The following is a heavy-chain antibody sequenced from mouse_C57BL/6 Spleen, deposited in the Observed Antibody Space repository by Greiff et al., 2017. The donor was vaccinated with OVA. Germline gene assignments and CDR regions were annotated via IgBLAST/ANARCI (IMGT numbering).Heavy chain of an antibody. V-gene: IGHV1-55*01. D-gene: IGHD2-1*01. J-gene: IGHJ4*01. CDR3: AIGEGYYGNSPAMDY. CDR2: IYPGSGST. CDR1: GYTFTSYW. Sequence: QVQLQQPGAELVKPGASVKMSCKASGYTFTSYWITWVKQRPGQGLEWIGDIYPGSGSTNYNEKFKSKATLTVDTSSSTAYMQLSSLTSEDSAVYYCAIGEGYYGNSPAMDYWGQGTTLTVSS.